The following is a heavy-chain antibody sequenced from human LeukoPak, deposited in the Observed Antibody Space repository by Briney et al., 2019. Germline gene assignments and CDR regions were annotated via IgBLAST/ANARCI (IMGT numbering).Heavy chain of an antibody. CDR1: GYTFTSYA. V-gene: IGHV1-18*01. D-gene: IGHD3-10*01. CDR3: ARAQLRYYGSDTYYSDMDS. CDR2: ISAY. J-gene: IGHJ6*02. Sequence: GGSVNVSLKASGYTFTSYAVGWVGQAPGQGMEWMGWISAYAQKFRGKVTMTTEASTNTGYMELTSLTSNDTAVYFCARAQLRYYGSDTYYSDMDSWGPGTTVTVS.